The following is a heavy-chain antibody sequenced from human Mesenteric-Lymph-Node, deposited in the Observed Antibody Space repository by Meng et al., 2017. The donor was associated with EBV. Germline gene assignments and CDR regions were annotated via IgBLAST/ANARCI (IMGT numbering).Heavy chain of an antibody. Sequence: HLRQRCGLLLKASETLSLTCAVLGASVSGYYWDWIRQPPGKGLEWIGEINHSGSTNYNPALKSRVTLSVDTSKSQLSLRLTSVTAADTAVYYCARGTYYSSGWFAYWGQGTLVTVSS. J-gene: IGHJ4*02. D-gene: IGHD6-19*01. CDR1: GASVSGYY. CDR2: INHSGST. CDR3: ARGTYYSSGWFAY. V-gene: IGHV4-34*01.